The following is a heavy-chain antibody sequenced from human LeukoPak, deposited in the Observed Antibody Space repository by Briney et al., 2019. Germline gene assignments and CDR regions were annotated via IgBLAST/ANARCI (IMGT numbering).Heavy chain of an antibody. Sequence: GGSLRLSCAASGFTVSSNYMSWVRQAPGKGLEWVSVIYSGGITYYADSVRGRFTISRDNSKSTLYLQMNSLRAEDTAVYYCARGYCSGGSCYSYYYYNYMDVWGKGTTVTVSS. CDR3: ARGYCSGGSCYSYYYYNYMDV. CDR2: IYSGGIT. D-gene: IGHD2-15*01. CDR1: GFTVSSNY. V-gene: IGHV3-66*01. J-gene: IGHJ6*03.